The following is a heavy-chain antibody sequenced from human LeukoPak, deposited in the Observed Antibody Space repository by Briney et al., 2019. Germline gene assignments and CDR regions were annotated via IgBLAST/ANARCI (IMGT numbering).Heavy chain of an antibody. CDR1: GFSFSSTA. CDR2: SGNDGDT. J-gene: IGHJ4*02. V-gene: IGHV3-23*01. Sequence: SGGSLRLSCAASGFSFSSTAMNWVRQAPGKGLEWVSASGNDGDTYYADSVQGRFTISRDNSRNTLYLQMTSLRADDTAVYDCAKKTPGTSPFDYWGQGTLVTVSP. CDR3: AKKTPGTSPFDY. D-gene: IGHD4-23*01.